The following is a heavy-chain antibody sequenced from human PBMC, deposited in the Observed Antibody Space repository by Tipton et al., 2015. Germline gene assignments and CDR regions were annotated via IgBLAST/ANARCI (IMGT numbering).Heavy chain of an antibody. CDR1: GFSLSSYS. J-gene: IGHJ4*02. CDR2: ISVDSYFI. Sequence: SLRLSCAASGFSLSSYSMNWVRQAPGKGLEWVSSISVDSYFIYHADSVKGRFTISRDNARNSLYLQMNSLRAEDTAVYYCARVRYDFWSGCNNYWGQGTLVTVSS. V-gene: IGHV3-21*01. CDR3: ARVRYDFWSGCNNY. D-gene: IGHD3-3*01.